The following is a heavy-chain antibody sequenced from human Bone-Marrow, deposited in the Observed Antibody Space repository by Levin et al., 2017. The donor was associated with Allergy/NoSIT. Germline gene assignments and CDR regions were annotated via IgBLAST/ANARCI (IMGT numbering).Heavy chain of an antibody. V-gene: IGHV3-9*01. D-gene: IGHD3-3*01. CDR3: AKVVSYYDFWSGDGEGGWFDP. CDR2: ISWNSGSI. J-gene: IGHJ5*02. Sequence: GGSLKISCAASGFTFDDYAMHWVRQAPGKGLEWVSGISWNSGSIGYADSVKGRFTISRDNAKNSLYLQMNSLRAEDTALYYCAKVVSYYDFWSGDGEGGWFDPWGQGTLVTVSS. CDR1: GFTFDDYA.